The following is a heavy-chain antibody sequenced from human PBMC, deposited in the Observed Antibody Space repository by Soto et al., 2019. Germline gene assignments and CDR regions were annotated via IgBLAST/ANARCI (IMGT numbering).Heavy chain of an antibody. CDR2: IYWNDDK. CDR3: AKSGSSGWYGWFDP. V-gene: IGHV2-5*01. CDR1: GFSLRTSGVG. D-gene: IGHD6-19*01. J-gene: IGHJ5*02. Sequence: QITLKESGPTLVKPTQTLTLTCIFSGFSLRTSGVGVGWIRQPPGKALEWRGFIYWNDDKHYSPSLKSRLTITKDTSKNQVVLTMTNMDPVDTATYYCAKSGSSGWYGWFDPWGQGTLVTVSS.